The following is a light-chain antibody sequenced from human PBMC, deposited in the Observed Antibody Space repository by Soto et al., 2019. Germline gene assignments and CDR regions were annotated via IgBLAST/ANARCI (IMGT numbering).Light chain of an antibody. J-gene: IGKJ1*01. CDR1: QSVLYSSNNKNY. CDR2: WAS. V-gene: IGKV4-1*01. CDR3: QQSHSIPLT. Sequence: DIVMTQSPDSLAVSLGERATINCKSSQSVLYSSNNKNYLAWYQQKPGQPPKLLIYWASTRESGVPDRFSGSGSGTDFTLTIRSLQPEDFATYYCQQSHSIPLTFGQGTKVEIK.